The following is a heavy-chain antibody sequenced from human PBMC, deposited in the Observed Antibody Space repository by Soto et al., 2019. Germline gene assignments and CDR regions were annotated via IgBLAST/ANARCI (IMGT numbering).Heavy chain of an antibody. V-gene: IGHV1-69*01. CDR3: AREGGYHFDY. CDR1: ADTFSRYA. D-gene: IGHD5-12*01. CDR2: IIPIFGTA. J-gene: IGHJ4*02. Sequence: SCKASADTFSRYAIGWVRQAPGQGLEWMGGIIPIFGTANYAQKFQGRVTITADESTSTAYMELSSLRSEDTAVYYCAREGGYHFDYWGQGTLVTV.